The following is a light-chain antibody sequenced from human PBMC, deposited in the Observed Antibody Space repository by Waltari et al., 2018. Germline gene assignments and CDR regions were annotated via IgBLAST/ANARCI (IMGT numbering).Light chain of an antibody. V-gene: IGLV4-69*01. CDR2: VTSDGSH. J-gene: IGLJ3*02. CDR3: QTWGMNIQV. CDR1: GEYIAYA. Sequence: QLVLTQSPSASASLGASVKLTCTLPGEYIAYAIAWHPQQPEKGPRYLMNVTSDGSHDKADGIPERFSGSSAGAERYLIISRLQSDDEADYFCQTWGMNIQVFGGGTRLTVL.